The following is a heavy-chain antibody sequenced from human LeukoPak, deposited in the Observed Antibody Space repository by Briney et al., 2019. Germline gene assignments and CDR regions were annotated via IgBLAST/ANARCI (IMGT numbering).Heavy chain of an antibody. CDR1: GGSLSSGGYS. V-gene: IGHV4-31*03. CDR3: ARMERSWYGRWFDP. CDR2: IYYIGST. D-gene: IGHD6-13*01. Sequence: SETLSLTCTVSGGSLSSGGYSWSWIRQHPGKGLEWIGCIYYIGSTYYNPSLKSRVSMSVDTSKNQFSLKLISVTAADTAVYFCARMERSWYGRWFDPWGQGTLVTVSS. J-gene: IGHJ5*02.